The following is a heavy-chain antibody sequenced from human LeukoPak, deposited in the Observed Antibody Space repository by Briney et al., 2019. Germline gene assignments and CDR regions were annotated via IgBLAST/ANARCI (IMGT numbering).Heavy chain of an antibody. CDR2: INSDGSST. CDR1: GFTFSSYW. Sequence: PGGSLRLSCAASGFTFSSYWMHWVRQVPGKGLVWVSRINSDGSSTSYADSVKGRFTISRDNAKNTLYLQTNSLRAEDTAMYYCARMRVVAGTIGYGMDVWGQGTTVTVS. V-gene: IGHV3-74*01. J-gene: IGHJ6*02. D-gene: IGHD6-19*01. CDR3: ARMRVVAGTIGYGMDV.